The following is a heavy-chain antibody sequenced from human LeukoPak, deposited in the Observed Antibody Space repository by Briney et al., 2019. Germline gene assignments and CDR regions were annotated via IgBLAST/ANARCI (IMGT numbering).Heavy chain of an antibody. CDR1: GFTFSSYA. D-gene: IGHD6-13*01. CDR3: ARDRSSSWSPLFDD. Sequence: GGSLRLSCAASGFTFSSYAMSWVRQAPGKGLEWVSGITSSGSSTYYADSVKGRVTISRDNSKNSLYLQMNSLRAEDTAVYYCARDRSSSWSPLFDDWGQGTQVTVSS. CDR2: ITSSGSST. V-gene: IGHV3-23*01. J-gene: IGHJ4*02.